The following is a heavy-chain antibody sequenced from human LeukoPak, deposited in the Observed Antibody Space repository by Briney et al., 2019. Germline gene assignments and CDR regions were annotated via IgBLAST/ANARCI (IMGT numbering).Heavy chain of an antibody. CDR3: TKGPLWILLRRSYDFHH. V-gene: IGHV3-23*01. CDR2: MTGTGGST. J-gene: IGHJ1*01. Sequence: GGSLRLSCAASGFTFGTYVMSRVRQAPGKGLEWVSSMTGTGGSTNYADSVKGRFTSSRDKTKITLLMEMNSVKVDDTAVYYCTKGPLWILLRRSYDFHHWGQGTLVTVSS. CDR1: GFTFGTYV. D-gene: IGHD1-26*01.